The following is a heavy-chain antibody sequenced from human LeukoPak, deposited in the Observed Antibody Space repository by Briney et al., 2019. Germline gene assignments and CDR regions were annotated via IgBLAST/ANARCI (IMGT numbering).Heavy chain of an antibody. CDR1: GYTFTRYA. Sequence: ASVKVSCKASGYTFTRYAITWVRQAPGQGPEWMGRISAYNGNTNYAQKPQGRVTMTTDTSTSTAYMELRSLRSDDTAVYYCARGGYYDILTGYETVDAFDIWGQGTMVTVSS. D-gene: IGHD3-9*01. CDR3: ARGGYYDILTGYETVDAFDI. CDR2: ISAYNGNT. J-gene: IGHJ3*02. V-gene: IGHV1-18*01.